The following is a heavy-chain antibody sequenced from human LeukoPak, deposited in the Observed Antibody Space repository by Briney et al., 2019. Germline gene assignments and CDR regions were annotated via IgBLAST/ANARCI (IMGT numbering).Heavy chain of an antibody. CDR3: ARVTYGSGTYGAFDY. Sequence: PGGSLRLSCAASGFTFSTCGMSWVRQAPGKGLEWVSAIRGSGDNTYHADSVKGRFTISRDNSKNTLFLQMNSLRAEDTAVYYCARVTYGSGTYGAFDYWGQGTLVTVSS. CDR2: IRGSGDNT. J-gene: IGHJ4*02. V-gene: IGHV3-23*01. CDR1: GFTFSTCG. D-gene: IGHD3-10*01.